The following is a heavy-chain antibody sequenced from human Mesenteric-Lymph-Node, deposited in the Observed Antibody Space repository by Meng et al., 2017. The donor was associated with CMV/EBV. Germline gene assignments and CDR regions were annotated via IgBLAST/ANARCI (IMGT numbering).Heavy chain of an antibody. J-gene: IGHJ4*02. CDR1: GYSISSGYY. Sequence: SETLSLTCTVSGYSISSGYYWGWIRQPPGKGLEWIGSNHHSGSTYHNPSLKSRVTISVDTSKNQFSLKLSSVTAADTAVYYCVGVWWHCFDYWGQGTLVTVSS. V-gene: IGHV4-38-2*02. CDR2: NHHSGST. CDR3: VGVWWHCFDY. D-gene: IGHD1-26*01.